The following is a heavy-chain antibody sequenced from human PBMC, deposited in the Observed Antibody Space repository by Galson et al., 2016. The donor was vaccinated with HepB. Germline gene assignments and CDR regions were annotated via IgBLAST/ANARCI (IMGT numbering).Heavy chain of an antibody. V-gene: IGHV2-5*02. CDR2: IYWDGDV. CDR1: GFSLSTSGEG. D-gene: IGHD3-16*01. Sequence: PALVTPTQTLTLTCTFSGFSLSTSGEGVGWIRQSPGKALEWLALIYWDGDVHYRPSLKTRLPITKDTSKNQVVLTTPNMDPVDTATYYCAHSRGGATGDYYYGLDVWGQGTTVTVSS. J-gene: IGHJ6*02. CDR3: AHSRGGATGDYYYGLDV.